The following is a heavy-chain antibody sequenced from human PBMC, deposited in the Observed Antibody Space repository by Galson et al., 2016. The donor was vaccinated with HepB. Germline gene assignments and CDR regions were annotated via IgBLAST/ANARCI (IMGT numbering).Heavy chain of an antibody. CDR2: IWYDGSNK. V-gene: IGHV3-33*01. CDR3: ARDGNSWGWNYLTGMDV. J-gene: IGHJ6*02. Sequence: SLRLSCAASGFTFRSYAMHWVRQAPGKGLEWVAVIWYDGSNKYYADYVKGRFTISRDNSKNTLNRQMTTLRGEDTAVYYCARDGNSWGWNYLTGMDVWGQGTTVTVSS. CDR1: GFTFRSYA. D-gene: IGHD1-7*01.